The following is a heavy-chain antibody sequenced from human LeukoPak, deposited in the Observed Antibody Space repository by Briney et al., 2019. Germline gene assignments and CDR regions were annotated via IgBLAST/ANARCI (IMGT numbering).Heavy chain of an antibody. Sequence: SETLSLTCTVSGGSISSYYWSWIRQPPGKGLEWIGYIYYSGSTNYNPSLKSRVTISVDTSKNQFSLKLSSVTAADTAVCYCAREGKSGAYYYYMDVWGKGTTVTISS. V-gene: IGHV4-59*01. CDR2: IYYSGST. CDR1: GGSISSYY. CDR3: AREGKSGAYYYYMDV. J-gene: IGHJ6*03.